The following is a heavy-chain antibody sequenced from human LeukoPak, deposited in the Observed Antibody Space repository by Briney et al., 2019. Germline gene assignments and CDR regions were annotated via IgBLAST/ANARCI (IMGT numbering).Heavy chain of an antibody. CDR2: ISFDESQK. V-gene: IGHV3-30*02. D-gene: IGHD3-10*01. CDR1: GFTFSNYG. Sequence: GGSLRLSCAASGFTFSNYGMHWVRQAPGKGLEWVALISFDESQKYYADSVKGRFTISRDNSKSTVYLQMNSLRVEDAAVYYCSKDLTSDFGGDLDPWGQGTLVTVSS. J-gene: IGHJ5*02. CDR3: SKDLTSDFGGDLDP.